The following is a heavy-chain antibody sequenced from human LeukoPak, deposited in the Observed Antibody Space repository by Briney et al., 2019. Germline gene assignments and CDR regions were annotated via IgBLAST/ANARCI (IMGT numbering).Heavy chain of an antibody. D-gene: IGHD6-19*01. CDR2: ISGSSSTI. J-gene: IGHJ4*02. Sequence: GGSLRLSCAASGFTFSSYTMNWVRQAPGKGLEWVSYISGSSSTIYYADSVKGRFTISRDNAKNSLYLQMNSLRAEDTAVYYCARDNGLEYISGLDYWGQGTLVTVSS. CDR1: GFTFSSYT. CDR3: ARDNGLEYISGLDY. V-gene: IGHV3-48*01.